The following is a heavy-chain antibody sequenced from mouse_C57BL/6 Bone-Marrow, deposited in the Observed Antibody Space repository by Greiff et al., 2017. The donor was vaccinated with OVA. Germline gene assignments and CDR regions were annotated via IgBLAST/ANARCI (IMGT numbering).Heavy chain of an antibody. CDR2: ISYDGSN. V-gene: IGHV3-6*01. CDR3: AREGYYGSSYLDY. D-gene: IGHD1-1*01. Sequence: EVKLEESGPGLVKPSQSLSLTCSVTGYSITSGYYWNWIRQFPGNKLEWMGYISYDGSNNYNPSLKNRISITRDTSKNQFFLKLNSVTTEDTATYYCAREGYYGSSYLDYWGQGTTLTVSS. CDR1: GYSITSGYY. J-gene: IGHJ2*01.